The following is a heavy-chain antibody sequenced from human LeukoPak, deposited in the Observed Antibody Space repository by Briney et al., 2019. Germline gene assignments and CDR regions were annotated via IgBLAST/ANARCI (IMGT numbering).Heavy chain of an antibody. CDR1: GFTFSSYS. Sequence: GGSLRLSCAASGFTFSSYSMNCVRQDPGKGQEWASSISSSSSYIYYADSVKGRFTISRDNAKNSLYLQMNSLRAEDTAVYYCARDYPYYYYMDVWGKGTTVTISS. CDR2: ISSSSSYI. J-gene: IGHJ6*03. CDR3: ARDYPYYYYMDV. V-gene: IGHV3-21*01.